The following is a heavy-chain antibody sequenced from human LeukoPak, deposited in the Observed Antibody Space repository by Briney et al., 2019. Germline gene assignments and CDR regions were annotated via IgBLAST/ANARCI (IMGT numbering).Heavy chain of an antibody. Sequence: GGSLRLSCAASGFTVSSSFIYWVRRAPGKGLEWVSFIHRDDKTYYADSVKGRFTMSRDSSKNTLHLQMNSLGADDTAVYYCARKVISTPSYFDYWGQGILVTVSS. J-gene: IGHJ4*02. V-gene: IGHV3-53*01. D-gene: IGHD2-2*01. CDR3: ARKVISTPSYFDY. CDR2: IHRDDKT. CDR1: GFTVSSSF.